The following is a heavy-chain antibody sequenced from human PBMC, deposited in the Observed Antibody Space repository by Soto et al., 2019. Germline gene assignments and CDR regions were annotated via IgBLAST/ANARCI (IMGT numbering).Heavy chain of an antibody. CDR1: GYTLTELS. Sequence: ASVKVSCKVSGYTLTELSMHWVRQAPGKGLEWMGGFDPEDGETIYAQKFQGRVTMTEDTSTDTAYMELSSLRSEDTAVYYCATGRTPLESITMVRGVFQWGQGPLVTVSS. V-gene: IGHV1-24*01. CDR2: FDPEDGET. J-gene: IGHJ4*02. D-gene: IGHD3-10*01. CDR3: ATGRTPLESITMVRGVFQ.